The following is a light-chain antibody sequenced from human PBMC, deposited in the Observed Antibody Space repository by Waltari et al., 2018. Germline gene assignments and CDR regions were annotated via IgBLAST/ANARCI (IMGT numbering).Light chain of an antibody. Sequence: DIQMTTSPSSLSVSVGDRVTITCRASPSVRKFLNWYQQEPGKAPKLLIYATSSLQTGGPSRFSGSGSGTEFTLSISSRQPEDFAIYFCQQGYMTPRTFGQGTKVEIK. CDR2: ATS. CDR1: PSVRKF. CDR3: QQGYMTPRT. J-gene: IGKJ1*01. V-gene: IGKV1-39*01.